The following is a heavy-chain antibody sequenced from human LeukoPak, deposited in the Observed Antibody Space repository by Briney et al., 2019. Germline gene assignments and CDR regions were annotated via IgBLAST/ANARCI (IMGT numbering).Heavy chain of an antibody. J-gene: IGHJ4*02. CDR2: IYHSGST. D-gene: IGHD6-13*01. CDR1: GGSIGSSNW. V-gene: IGHV4-4*02. Sequence: SGTLSLTCAVSGGSIGSSNWWSWVRQPPGKGLEWIGEIYHSGSTNYNPSLKSRVTISVDKSKNQFSLKLSSVTAADTAVYYCASRRAGSSWSEDYWGQGTLVTVSS. CDR3: ASRRAGSSWSEDY.